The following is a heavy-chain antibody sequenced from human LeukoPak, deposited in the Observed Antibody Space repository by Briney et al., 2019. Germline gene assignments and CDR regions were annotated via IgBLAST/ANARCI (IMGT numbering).Heavy chain of an antibody. CDR3: ARDRIRGYGYGYVNKWFDP. J-gene: IGHJ5*02. CDR2: IYYSGST. CDR1: GGSISSYY. D-gene: IGHD5-18*01. V-gene: IGHV4-59*01. Sequence: PSETLSLTCTVSGGSISSYYWSWIRQPPGKGLEWIGYIYYSGSTNYNPSLKSRVTISVDTSKNQFSLKLSSVTAADTAVYYCARDRIRGYGYGYVNKWFDPWGQGTLVTVSS.